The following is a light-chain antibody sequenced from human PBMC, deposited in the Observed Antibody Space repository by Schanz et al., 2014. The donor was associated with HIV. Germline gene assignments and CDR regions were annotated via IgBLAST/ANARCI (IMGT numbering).Light chain of an antibody. Sequence: QSALTQPASVSGSPGQSISISCTGTSGDVGSYNYVSWYQQHPGKAPKLIIYDVTNRPSGVSSRFSGSKSGNTASLTISGLQAGDETDFYCSSYTSNNTVLFGGGTKLTVL. CDR2: DVT. CDR3: SSYTSNNTVL. CDR1: SGDVGSYNY. V-gene: IGLV2-14*03. J-gene: IGLJ2*01.